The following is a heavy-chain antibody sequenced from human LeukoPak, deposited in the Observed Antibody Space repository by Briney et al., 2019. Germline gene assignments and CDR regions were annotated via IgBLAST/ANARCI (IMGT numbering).Heavy chain of an antibody. CDR3: AREDIVATI. J-gene: IGHJ4*02. CDR1: GYTFTSYA. V-gene: IGHV1-18*01. Sequence: ASPKDSSKASGYTFTSYATNSVRQAPEQRLEWMGWMNPNSGNTGYAQKLQGRVTMTTDTSTSTAYMELRSLRSDDTAVYYCAREDIVATIWGQGTLVTVSS. D-gene: IGHD5-12*01. CDR2: MNPNSGNT.